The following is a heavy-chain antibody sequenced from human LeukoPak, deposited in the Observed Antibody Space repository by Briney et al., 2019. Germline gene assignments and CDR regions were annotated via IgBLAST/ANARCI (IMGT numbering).Heavy chain of an antibody. V-gene: IGHV3-21*01. CDR3: ARAAYYMDV. CDR2: ISSSSSYI. J-gene: IGHJ6*03. Sequence: GGSLSLSCAASGSTFSSYRLNWVGQAPGKGVEWVSSISSSSSYIYYADSVKGRFTVSRDNAKNSLYLQMNSLRAEDTAVYYCARAAYYMDVWGKGTTATVSS. CDR1: GSTFSSYR.